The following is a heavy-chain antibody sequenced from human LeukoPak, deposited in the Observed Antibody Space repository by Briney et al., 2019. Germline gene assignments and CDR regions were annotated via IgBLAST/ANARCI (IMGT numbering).Heavy chain of an antibody. D-gene: IGHD3-10*01. Sequence: SETLSLTCAVYGGSFRGYYWRCIRPPPGKGLEWIGEITHRGRTNYNPPLKSRVTISVDTSKNHFSLRLGSVTAAEPAVYYCARAPGFGELYWFDPWGQGTLVTVSS. CDR3: ARAPGFGELYWFDP. V-gene: IGHV4-34*01. CDR2: ITHRGRT. J-gene: IGHJ5*02. CDR1: GGSFRGYY.